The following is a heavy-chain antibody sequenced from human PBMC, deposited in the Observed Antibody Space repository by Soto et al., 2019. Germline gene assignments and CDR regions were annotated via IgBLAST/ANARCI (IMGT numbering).Heavy chain of an antibody. J-gene: IGHJ3*02. CDR1: GGSISSYY. CDR3: AREVGITMGLDAFDI. CDR2: IYYSGST. Sequence: QVQLQESGPGLVKPSETLSLTCTVSGGSISSYYWSWIRQPPGKGLEWIGYIYYSGSTNYNPSLKSRVTISVDTSKNQFSLKLSSVTAADTAVYYCAREVGITMGLDAFDIWGQGTMVTVSS. D-gene: IGHD3-10*01. V-gene: IGHV4-59*01.